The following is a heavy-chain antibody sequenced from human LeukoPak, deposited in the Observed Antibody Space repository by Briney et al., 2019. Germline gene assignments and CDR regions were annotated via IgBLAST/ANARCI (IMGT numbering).Heavy chain of an antibody. J-gene: IGHJ5*02. CDR3: ARQSGAPMAHPSWFEP. V-gene: IGHV4-39*01. CDR1: GGSISNSNYY. D-gene: IGHD1-26*01. Sequence: SETLSLTXTVSGGSISNSNYYWGWIRQAPGKGLEWIGSIFYSGSTYHNSSLKSRVTISVDTSKNQFSLKLNSVTAAGTAVYYCARQSGAPMAHPSWFEPWGQGTLVTVFS. CDR2: IFYSGST.